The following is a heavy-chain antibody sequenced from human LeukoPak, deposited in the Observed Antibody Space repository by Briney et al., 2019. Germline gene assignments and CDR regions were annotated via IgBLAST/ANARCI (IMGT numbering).Heavy chain of an antibody. CDR1: GGSISSGDYY. J-gene: IGHJ5*02. D-gene: IGHD1-26*01. V-gene: IGHV4-30-4*08. CDR3: ARGGLLNWFDP. Sequence: PSQTLSLTCTVSGGSISSGDYYWSWIRQPPGKGLEWIGEINHSGSTNYNPSLKSRVTISVDTSKNQFSLKLSSVTAADTAVYYCARGGLLNWFDPWGQGTLVTVSS. CDR2: INHSGST.